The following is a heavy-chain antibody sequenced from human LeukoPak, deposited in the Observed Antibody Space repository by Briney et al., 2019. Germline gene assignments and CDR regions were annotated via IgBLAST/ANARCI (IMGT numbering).Heavy chain of an antibody. J-gene: IGHJ4*02. D-gene: IGHD3/OR15-3a*01. CDR3: ARVGGATIGLANDY. V-gene: IGHV3-66*01. Sequence: GGSLRLSCAASEFSVGSNYMTWVRQAPGKGLEWVSLIYSGGSTYYADSVKGRFTISRDNAKNSLYLQMNSLRAEDTAVYYCARVGGATIGLANDYWGQGTLVTVSS. CDR1: EFSVGSNY. CDR2: IYSGGST.